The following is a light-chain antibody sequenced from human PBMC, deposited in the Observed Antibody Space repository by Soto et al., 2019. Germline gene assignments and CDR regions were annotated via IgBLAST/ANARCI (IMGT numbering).Light chain of an antibody. CDR1: QSVNNF. Sequence: EIVLTQSPASLSLSPGERATLSCRASQSVNNFLAWYQQKPGQAPRLLIYDTSDRATGIPARFSGSGSGTEFTLTIGSLQSEDFAVYYCQQYSSSPSFGQGTRLEIK. CDR3: QQYSSSPS. V-gene: IGKV3D-15*01. J-gene: IGKJ5*01. CDR2: DTS.